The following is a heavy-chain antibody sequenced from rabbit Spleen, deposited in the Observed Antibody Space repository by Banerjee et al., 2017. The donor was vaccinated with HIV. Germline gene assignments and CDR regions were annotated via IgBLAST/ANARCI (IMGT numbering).Heavy chain of an antibody. CDR3: ARGPVSGIHTYVDYFNL. CDR1: GFSFSSDYH. CDR2: IYVGGGGT. D-gene: IGHD1-1*01. Sequence: QSLEESGGDLVKPGASLTLTCTASGFSFSSDYHMCWVRQAPGKGLEWIACIYVGGGGTYYANWAKGRFTISKTSTTVTLQMTSLTAADTATYFCARGPVSGIHTYVDYFNLWGPGTLVTVS. J-gene: IGHJ4*01. V-gene: IGHV1S40*01.